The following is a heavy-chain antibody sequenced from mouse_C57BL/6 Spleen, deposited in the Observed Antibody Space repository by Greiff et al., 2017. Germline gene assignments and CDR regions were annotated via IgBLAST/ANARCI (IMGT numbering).Heavy chain of an antibody. J-gene: IGHJ2*01. V-gene: IGHV1-80*01. CDR2: IYPGGGDT. CDR1: GYAFSSYW. D-gene: IGHD2-4*01. CDR3: ARRKDYLYFDY. Sequence: VQLQQSGAELVKPGASVKISCKASGYAFSSYWMNWVKQRPGKGLEWIGQIYPGGGDTNYNGKFKGKATLTADKSSSTAYMQLSSLTSEDSAVYFCARRKDYLYFDYWGQGTTLTVSS.